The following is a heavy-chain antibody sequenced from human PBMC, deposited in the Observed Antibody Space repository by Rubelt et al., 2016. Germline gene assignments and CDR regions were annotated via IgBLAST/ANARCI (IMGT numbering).Heavy chain of an antibody. CDR1: GFAFSTSA. J-gene: IGHJ4*02. CDR2: IIVGSGNT. D-gene: IGHD6-19*01. Sequence: QMQLVLSGPEVKKPGTSLMISCKASGFAFSTSAIQWVRQAPGQRLAWIGWIIVGSGNTNYAQNFQDRVTITRDMSTRTAYLERRSLRSEDTAVYYCVAETYTTGCCHFDYWGQGTLLTVSS. CDR3: VAETYTTGCCHFDY. V-gene: IGHV1-58*02.